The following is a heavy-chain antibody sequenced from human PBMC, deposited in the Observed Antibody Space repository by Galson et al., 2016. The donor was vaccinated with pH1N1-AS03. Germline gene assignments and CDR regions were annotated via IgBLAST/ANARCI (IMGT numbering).Heavy chain of an antibody. V-gene: IGHV1-18*01. CDR1: GYVFGSYR. D-gene: IGHD3-10*01. Sequence: SVKVSCKASGYVFGSYRISWVRQAPGQGLEWMGWISVYNGNTNHAQNLQGRVTMPTDTSTTTAYMELRSLTSDDTAVYYCARQTMVHYFDYWGQGTLVTDSS. J-gene: IGHJ4*02. CDR3: ARQTMVHYFDY. CDR2: ISVYNGNT.